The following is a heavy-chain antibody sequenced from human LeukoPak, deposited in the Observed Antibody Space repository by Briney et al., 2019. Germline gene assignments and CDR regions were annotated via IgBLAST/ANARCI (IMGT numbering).Heavy chain of an antibody. Sequence: GGSLRLSCAASGFAFSNFAMSWVRQAPGKGLEWVSAMSGSGYYTYYVESVKGRFTISRDNSKDTLYLHMNSLRADDTAVYYCAKMEGQRLYDYCMDVWGRGTTVTVSS. CDR1: GFAFSNFA. D-gene: IGHD3-3*01. V-gene: IGHV3-23*01. J-gene: IGHJ6*03. CDR3: AKMEGQRLYDYCMDV. CDR2: MSGSGYYT.